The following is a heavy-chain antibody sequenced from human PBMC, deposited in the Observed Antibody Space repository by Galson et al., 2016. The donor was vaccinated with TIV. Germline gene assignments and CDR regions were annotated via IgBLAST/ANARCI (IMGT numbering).Heavy chain of an antibody. V-gene: IGHV1-18*01. D-gene: IGHD6-13*01. CDR3: GRAAKPPVPVADI. CDR2: ISSYNGHI. CDR1: GYGFSSYG. Sequence: SVKVSCKASGYGFSSYGFIWVRQAPGQGLEWVGWISSYNGHIEYAQKFQGRGTLTTDTSTSTAYMELRSLRSNDTAVYYCGRAAKPPVPVADIWGQGTMVTVSS. J-gene: IGHJ3*02.